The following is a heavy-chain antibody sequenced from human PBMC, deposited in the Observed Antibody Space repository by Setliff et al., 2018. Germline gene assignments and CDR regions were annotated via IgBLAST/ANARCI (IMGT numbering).Heavy chain of an antibody. Sequence: GGSLRLSCEASGFTFSSYTMTWVRQAPGEGLEWVPGISARTGLTYYADSVKGRFTISRDNSKNTLYLQMNSLRAEDTAVYYCARGSSLAAAVVVTALDYWGQGTLVTVSS. CDR1: GFTFSSYT. D-gene: IGHD2-21*02. V-gene: IGHV3-23*01. CDR2: ISARTGLT. J-gene: IGHJ4*02. CDR3: ARGSSLAAAVVVTALDY.